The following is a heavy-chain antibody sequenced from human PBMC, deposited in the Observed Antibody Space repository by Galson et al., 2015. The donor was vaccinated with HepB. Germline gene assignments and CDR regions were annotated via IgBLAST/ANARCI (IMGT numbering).Heavy chain of an antibody. CDR2: IIPILGIA. Sequence: SVKVSCKASGGTFSSYTISWVRQAPGQGLEWMGRIIPILGIANYAQKFQGRVTITADKSTSTAHMELSSLRSEDTAVYYCARVAGTNYGMDVWGQGTTVTVSS. J-gene: IGHJ6*02. V-gene: IGHV1-69*02. CDR1: GGTFSSYT. D-gene: IGHD1-7*01. CDR3: ARVAGTNYGMDV.